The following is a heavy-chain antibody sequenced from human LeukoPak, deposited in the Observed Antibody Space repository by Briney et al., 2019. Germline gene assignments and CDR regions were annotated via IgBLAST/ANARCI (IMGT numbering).Heavy chain of an antibody. CDR1: GYTFTAYT. Sequence: ASVKVSCETSGYTFTAYTMHWVSQAPGQRLEWMGWINTGNGDTKYSEKFQGRVTIARDTSASTAYMELSSLRSEDTAVYYCAREVGPTWGAFDIWGPGTVVTVSS. J-gene: IGHJ3*02. V-gene: IGHV1-3*04. D-gene: IGHD1-26*01. CDR2: INTGNGDT. CDR3: AREVGPTWGAFDI.